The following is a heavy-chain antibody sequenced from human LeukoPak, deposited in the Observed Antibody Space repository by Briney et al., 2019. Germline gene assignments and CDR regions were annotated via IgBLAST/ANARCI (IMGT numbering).Heavy chain of an antibody. V-gene: IGHV3-7*01. CDR3: VRTRYGDFDY. D-gene: IGHD4-17*01. J-gene: IGHJ4*02. CDR1: GFTFSSYW. Sequence: GGSLRLSCAASGFTFSSYWMTWVRQAPGKGLEWVANIKEDGNEKYYVDSVKGRFTISRDNAKNSLYLQMNSLGAEDTAIYYCVRTRYGDFDYWGQGTLVTVSS. CDR2: IKEDGNEK.